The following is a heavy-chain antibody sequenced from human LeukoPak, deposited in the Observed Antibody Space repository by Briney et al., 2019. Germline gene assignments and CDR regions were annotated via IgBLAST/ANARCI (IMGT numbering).Heavy chain of an antibody. CDR3: ARGRKIAAARPAYDY. J-gene: IGHJ4*02. CDR2: ISAYNGNT. V-gene: IGHV1-18*01. D-gene: IGHD6-13*01. Sequence: ASVKVSCKASGYTFTSYGISWVRHAPGQALEWMGWISAYNGNTNYAQKLQGRVTMTTDTSTSTDHMELRSLRSDDTAVYYCARGRKIAAARPAYDYWGQGTLVTVSS. CDR1: GYTFTSYG.